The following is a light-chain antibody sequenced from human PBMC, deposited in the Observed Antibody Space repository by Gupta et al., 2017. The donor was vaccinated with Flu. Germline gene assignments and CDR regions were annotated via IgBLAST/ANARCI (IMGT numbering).Light chain of an antibody. V-gene: IGLV2-23*01. CDR1: SSNVGSYKF. J-gene: IGLJ3*02. CDR3: CSDAGSTSWV. CDR2: EGS. Sequence: QSALTQPASVSGSPVQSITISCTGTSSNVGSYKFVSWYQQHPGKAPKLMIYEGSKRPSGVSNRFSGSKSGNTASLTISGLQAEDEADYYCCSDAGSTSWVFGGGTKVTVL.